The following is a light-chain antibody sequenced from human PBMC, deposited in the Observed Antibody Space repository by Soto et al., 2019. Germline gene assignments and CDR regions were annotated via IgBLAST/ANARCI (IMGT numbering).Light chain of an antibody. Sequence: EIVLTQSPATLSLSPVERSTPSSRASQSVGNNLAWYQQKPGQAPGLLIYEASTRATGIPARFSGSGSGTDFTLTISSLEPEDFAVYYCQQHAHWPLTFGGGTKVDIK. CDR1: QSVGNN. CDR2: EAS. J-gene: IGKJ4*01. CDR3: QQHAHWPLT. V-gene: IGKV3-11*01.